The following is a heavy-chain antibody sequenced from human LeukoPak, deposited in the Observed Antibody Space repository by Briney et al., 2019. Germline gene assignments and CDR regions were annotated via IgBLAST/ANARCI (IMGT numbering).Heavy chain of an antibody. CDR1: GFTFSSYA. CDR2: ISGSGGST. D-gene: IGHD6-19*01. CDR3: AKMGWAAVGMSGGGY. Sequence: GGSLRLSCAASGFTFSSYAMSWVRQAPGKGLEWVSAISGSGGSTYYADSVKGRFTISRDNSKNTLYLQMNSLRAEDTAVYYCAKMGWAAVGMSGGGYWGQGILVTVSS. J-gene: IGHJ4*02. V-gene: IGHV3-23*01.